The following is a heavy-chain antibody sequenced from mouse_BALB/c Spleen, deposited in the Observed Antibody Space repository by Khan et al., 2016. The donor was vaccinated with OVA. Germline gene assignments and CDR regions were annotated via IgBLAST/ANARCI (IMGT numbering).Heavy chain of an antibody. D-gene: IGHD1-1*01. CDR1: GFTFSSYG. V-gene: IGHV5-17*02. CDR2: ISGDSSTI. CDR3: ATSYYYGYYFDY. J-gene: IGHJ2*01. Sequence: EVKVVESGGGLVQPGGSRKLSCAASGFTFSSYGMHWVRQAPEKGLEWVAYISGDSSTIYYADTVKGRFTISRDNPKNTLFLQITSLMSEDTAMYYCATSYYYGYYFDYWGPGTTLTVSS.